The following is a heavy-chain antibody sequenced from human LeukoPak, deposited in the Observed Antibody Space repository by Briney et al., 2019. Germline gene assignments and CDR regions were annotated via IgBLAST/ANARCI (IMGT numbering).Heavy chain of an antibody. CDR2: IKQDGSVK. Sequence: GGSLRLSWAPAAFTFSSYWMTCVRQAPGKGLEWVANIKQDGSVKQYVGSVKGRFTISRDNAKNSIYLQMNSLMCEGALVCYCEIDSNECNDYWGQGTLVTVSS. CDR1: AFTFSSYW. D-gene: IGHD2-2*01. V-gene: IGHV3-7*01. CDR3: EIDSNECNDY. J-gene: IGHJ4*02.